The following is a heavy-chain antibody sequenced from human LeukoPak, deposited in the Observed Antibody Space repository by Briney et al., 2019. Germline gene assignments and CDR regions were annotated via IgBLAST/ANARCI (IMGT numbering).Heavy chain of an antibody. CDR2: INTNTGNP. CDR1: GYTFTSYA. CDR3: ARSIAVAGTGWFDP. Sequence: ASVKVSCKASGYTFTSYAMNWVRQAPGQGLEWMGWINTNTGNPTYAQGFTGRFVFSFDTSVSTAYLQISSLKAEDTAVYYCARSIAVAGTGWFDPWGQGTLVTVSS. V-gene: IGHV7-4-1*02. J-gene: IGHJ5*02. D-gene: IGHD6-19*01.